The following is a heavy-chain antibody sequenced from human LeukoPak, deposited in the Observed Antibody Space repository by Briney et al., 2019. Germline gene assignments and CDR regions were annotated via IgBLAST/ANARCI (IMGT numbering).Heavy chain of an antibody. Sequence: ASVKVSCKASGYTFTGYYMHWVRQAPGQGLEWMGWINPNSGGTNYAQKFQGRVTMTTDTSTSTAYMELRSLRSDDTAVYYCAREDPYYYDSSGYYFRHAFDIWGQGTMVTVSS. CDR3: AREDPYYYDSSGYYFRHAFDI. J-gene: IGHJ3*02. V-gene: IGHV1-2*02. CDR1: GYTFTGYY. D-gene: IGHD3-22*01. CDR2: INPNSGGT.